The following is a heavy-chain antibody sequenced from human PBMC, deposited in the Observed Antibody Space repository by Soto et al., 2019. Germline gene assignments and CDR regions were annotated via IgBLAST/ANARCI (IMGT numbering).Heavy chain of an antibody. CDR3: ARAPLSGGYYYDSSGYLTSRAFDI. CDR2: ISGNGNST. CDR1: GFTFSTYA. V-gene: IGHV3-64D*06. Sequence: PGGSLRLSCSASGFTFSTYAMHWVRQAPGKGLEYVSAISGNGNSTVYADSVKGRFTISRDNSKKALYLQMSSLRAEDTAVYYCARAPLSGGYYYDSSGYLTSRAFDIWGQGTMVTV. D-gene: IGHD3-22*01. J-gene: IGHJ3*02.